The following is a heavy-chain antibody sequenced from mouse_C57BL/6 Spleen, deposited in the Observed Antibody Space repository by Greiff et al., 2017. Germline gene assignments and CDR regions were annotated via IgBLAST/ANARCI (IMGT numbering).Heavy chain of an antibody. Sequence: EVKLMESGGDLVKPGGSLKLSCAASGFTFSSYGMSWVRQTPDKRLEWVATISSGGSYTYYPDSVKGRFTISRDNAKNTLYLQMSSLKSEDTAMYYCASPFMTTVVDWYFDVWGTGTTVTVSS. V-gene: IGHV5-6*01. CDR3: ASPFMTTVVDWYFDV. CDR2: ISSGGSYT. CDR1: GFTFSSYG. J-gene: IGHJ1*03. D-gene: IGHD1-1*01.